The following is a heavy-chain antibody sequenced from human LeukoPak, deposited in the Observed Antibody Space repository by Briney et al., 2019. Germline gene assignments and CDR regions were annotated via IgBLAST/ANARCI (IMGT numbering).Heavy chain of an antibody. CDR3: ARQIGRLYYFDY. CDR2: IYPGDSDI. Sequence: GESLKITCKGSGYSFTSYWIGWVRQMPGKGREWMGIIYPGDSDIRYSPSFQGQVTIPADKSISTAYLQWSSLKASDTAMYYCARQIGRLYYFDYWGQGTLVTVSS. J-gene: IGHJ4*02. CDR1: GYSFTSYW. V-gene: IGHV5-51*01. D-gene: IGHD2-21*02.